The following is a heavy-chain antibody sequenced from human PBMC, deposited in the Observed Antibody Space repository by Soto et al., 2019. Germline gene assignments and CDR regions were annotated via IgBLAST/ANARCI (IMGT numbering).Heavy chain of an antibody. CDR3: ARDWAKITYYYDSSGYSYAFDI. V-gene: IGHV1-46*01. Sequence: ASVKVSCKASGYTFTSYYMHWVRQAPGQGLEWMGIINPSGGSTSYAQKFQGRVTMTRDTSTSTVYMELSSLRSEDTAVYYCARDWAKITYYYDSSGYSYAFDIWGQGTMVTVSS. CDR2: INPSGGST. J-gene: IGHJ3*02. CDR1: GYTFTSYY. D-gene: IGHD3-22*01.